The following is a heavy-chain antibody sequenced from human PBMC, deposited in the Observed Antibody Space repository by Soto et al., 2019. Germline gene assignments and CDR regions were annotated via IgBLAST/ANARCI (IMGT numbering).Heavy chain of an antibody. D-gene: IGHD2-15*01. Sequence: GASVKVSCKASGGTFSSYAISWVRQAPGQGLEWMGGIIPIFGTANYAQKFQGRVTITADESTSTAYMELSSLRSEDTAVYYCARGYYCSGGSCYHVVPTGFDPCSQGTLVTVSS. J-gene: IGHJ5*02. CDR2: IIPIFGTA. V-gene: IGHV1-69*13. CDR1: GGTFSSYA. CDR3: ARGYYCSGGSCYHVVPTGFDP.